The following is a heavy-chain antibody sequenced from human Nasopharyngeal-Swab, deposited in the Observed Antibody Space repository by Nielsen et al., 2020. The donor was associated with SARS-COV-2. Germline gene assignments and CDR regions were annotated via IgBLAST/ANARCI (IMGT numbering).Heavy chain of an antibody. V-gene: IGHV3-49*03. CDR3: ARETVAGHNWFDP. CDR1: GFTFGDYA. CDR2: IRSKAYGGTT. Sequence: GESLKISCTASGFTFGDYAMSWFRQAPGKGLEWVGFIRSKAYGGTTEYAASVKGRFTISRDDSKSIAYLQMNSLRAEDTAVYYCARETVAGHNWFDPWGQGTLVTVSS. J-gene: IGHJ5*02. D-gene: IGHD6-19*01.